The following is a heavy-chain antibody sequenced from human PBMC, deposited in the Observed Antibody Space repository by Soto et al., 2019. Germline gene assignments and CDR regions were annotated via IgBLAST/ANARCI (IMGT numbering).Heavy chain of an antibody. J-gene: IGHJ3*02. V-gene: IGHV1-69*13. Sequence: GATVKVSCKASGGTFSSYAISWVRQAPGQGLEWMGGIIPIFGTANYAQKFQGRVTITADESTSTAYMELSSLRSEDTAVYYCAKVDMITFGGVIVVDAFDIWGQGTMVTVSS. CDR2: IIPIFGTA. CDR1: GGTFSSYA. CDR3: AKVDMITFGGVIVVDAFDI. D-gene: IGHD3-16*02.